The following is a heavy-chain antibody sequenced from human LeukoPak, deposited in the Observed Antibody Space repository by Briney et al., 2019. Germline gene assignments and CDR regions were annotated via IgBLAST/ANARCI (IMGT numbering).Heavy chain of an antibody. V-gene: IGHV3-7*01. D-gene: IGHD3-22*01. CDR2: IKQDGSEK. CDR3: ARSLRPGGAYYYDSSGYYPFDY. CDR1: GFTFSSYW. Sequence: GGSLRLSCAASGFTFSSYWMSWVRQAPGKGLEWVANIKQDGSEKYYVDSVKGRFTISRDNAKNSLYLQMNSLRAEDTAVYYCARSLRPGGAYYYDSSGYYPFDYWGQGTLVTVSS. J-gene: IGHJ4*02.